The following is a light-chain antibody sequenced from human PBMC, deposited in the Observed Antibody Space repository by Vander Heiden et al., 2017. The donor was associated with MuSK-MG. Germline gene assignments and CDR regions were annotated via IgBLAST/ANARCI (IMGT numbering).Light chain of an antibody. CDR3: SSYTSSSPV. CDR1: SSAVGGFNS. Sequence: QSALTQPASVSGSPGQSSTISCTGTSSAVGGFNSVSWYQHHPGKVLILVIYDVRSRPSRLAHRFSGSESSNTATLTISGLQAEDEADYYCSSYTSSSPVFGGGTKLTVL. J-gene: IGLJ2*01. CDR2: DVR. V-gene: IGLV2-14*03.